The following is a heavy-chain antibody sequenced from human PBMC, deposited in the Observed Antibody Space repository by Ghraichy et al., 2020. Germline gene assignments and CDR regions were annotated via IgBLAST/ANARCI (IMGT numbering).Heavy chain of an antibody. D-gene: IGHD3-22*01. CDR1: GFTFSSYW. J-gene: IGHJ2*01. CDR3: ARVQGGSYYYDSSGYYPHWYFDL. Sequence: GGSLRLSCAASGFTFSSYWMSWVRQAPGKGLEWVANIKQDGSEKYYVDSVKGRFTISRDNAKNSLYLQMNSLRAEDTAVYYCARVQGGSYYYDSSGYYPHWYFDLWGRGTLVTVSS. V-gene: IGHV3-7*03. CDR2: IKQDGSEK.